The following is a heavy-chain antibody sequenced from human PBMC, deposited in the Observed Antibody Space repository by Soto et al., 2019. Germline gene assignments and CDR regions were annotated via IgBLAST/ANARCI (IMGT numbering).Heavy chain of an antibody. CDR1: GFTFSSYA. CDR2: ISGSGGST. CDR3: AYCTNGVCYYFDY. D-gene: IGHD2-8*01. J-gene: IGHJ4*02. V-gene: IGHV3-23*01. Sequence: GGSLRLSCAASGFTFSSYAMSWVRQAPGKGLEWVSAISGSGGSTYYADSVKGRFTISRDNSKNTLYLQMNSLRAEDTAVYYCAYCTNGVCYYFDYWGQGTLVTVSS.